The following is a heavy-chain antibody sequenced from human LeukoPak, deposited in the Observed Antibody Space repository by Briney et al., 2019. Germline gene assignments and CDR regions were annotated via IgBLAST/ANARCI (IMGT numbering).Heavy chain of an antibody. V-gene: IGHV1-18*01. CDR1: GYTFTNFG. D-gene: IGHD2-15*01. CDR2: ISPYNGNT. Sequence: GASVKVSCKASGYTFTNFGITWVRQAPGQGLEWMGWISPYNGNTNYAQKLQGRVTMTTDTSTSTAYMELRSLRSDDTAVYYCARGGLGYCSGGNCSKNWFDPWGQGTLVTVSS. J-gene: IGHJ5*02. CDR3: ARGGLGYCSGGNCSKNWFDP.